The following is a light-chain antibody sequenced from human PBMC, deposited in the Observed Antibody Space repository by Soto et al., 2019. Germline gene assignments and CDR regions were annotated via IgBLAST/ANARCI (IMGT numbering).Light chain of an antibody. CDR2: GAS. Sequence: EIVLTQSPATLSVYPRERATPSRMASQSVSSNLAWYQQKPCQAPRLLIYGASTRATGIPARFSGSGSGTEFTLTISSLQSEDLAVYYCQQYNNWPLTFGGGTKVDIK. V-gene: IGKV3-15*01. CDR3: QQYNNWPLT. CDR1: QSVSSN. J-gene: IGKJ4*01.